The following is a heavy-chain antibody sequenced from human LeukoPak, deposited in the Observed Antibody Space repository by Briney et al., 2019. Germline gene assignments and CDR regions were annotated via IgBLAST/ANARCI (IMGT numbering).Heavy chain of an antibody. Sequence: EASVKVSCKASGYTFTSYYMHWVRQAPGQGLEWMGIINPSGGSTSYAQKFQGRVTMTRDTSTSTVYMELSSLRSEDTAVYYCARADRRRPPYSSSWYSENIFDYWGQGTLVTVSS. CDR3: ARADRRRPPYSSSWYSENIFDY. V-gene: IGHV1-46*01. CDR1: GYTFTSYY. D-gene: IGHD6-13*01. CDR2: INPSGGST. J-gene: IGHJ4*02.